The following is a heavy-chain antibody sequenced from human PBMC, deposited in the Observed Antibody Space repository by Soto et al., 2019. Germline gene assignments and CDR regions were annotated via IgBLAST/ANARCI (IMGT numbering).Heavy chain of an antibody. CDR1: GFTFTSSA. CDR2: IVVGSGST. J-gene: IGHJ4*02. Sequence: ASVKVSCKASGFTFTSSAMQWVRQARGQRLEWIGWIVVGSGSTSYAQKFQERVTITRDTSASTAYMELSSLRSEDTAVYYCARAVAVPADFDYWGQGTLVTVSS. D-gene: IGHD6-19*01. V-gene: IGHV1-58*02. CDR3: ARAVAVPADFDY.